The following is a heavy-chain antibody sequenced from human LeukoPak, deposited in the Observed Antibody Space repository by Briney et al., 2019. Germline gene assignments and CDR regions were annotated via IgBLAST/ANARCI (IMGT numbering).Heavy chain of an antibody. V-gene: IGHV1-18*01. CDR3: ASGNVGQSYYFDY. J-gene: IGHJ4*02. Sequence: ASVKVSCKASGYTFTSYGFRWVRQAPGQGLEWMGWISAYNGNTNYAQKLQGRVTMTTDTSTSTAYMERRSLRSDDTAVYYCASGNVGQSYYFDYWGQGTLVTVSS. CDR2: ISAYNGNT. D-gene: IGHD3-16*01. CDR1: GYTFTSYG.